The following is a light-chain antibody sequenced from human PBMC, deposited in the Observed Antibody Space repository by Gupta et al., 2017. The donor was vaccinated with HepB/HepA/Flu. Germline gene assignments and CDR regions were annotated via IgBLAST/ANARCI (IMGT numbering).Light chain of an antibody. J-gene: IGKJ3*01. CDR2: AAS. CDR1: QSISTS. CDR3: QQSHSGFT. V-gene: IGKV1-39*01. Sequence: DIQLTQSPPSLSASVGDRVTITCRASQSISTSLNWYQQKPGKAPNLLIYAASNLQSGVPSRFSGSGSGTDFSLTISSLQHEDFATYYCQQSHSGFTFGHGTKVDIK.